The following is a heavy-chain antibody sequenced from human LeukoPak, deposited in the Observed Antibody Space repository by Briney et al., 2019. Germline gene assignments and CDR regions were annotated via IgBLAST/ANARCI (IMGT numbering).Heavy chain of an antibody. J-gene: IGHJ4*02. D-gene: IGHD2-2*01. CDR1: GFTVSSNY. Sequence: GGSLRLSCAASGFTVSSNYMSWVRQAPGKGLEWVSVIYSGGSTYYADSVKGRFTISRDNSKNKLYLQMNSLRAEDTAVYYCAGGGGVVVPAAFDYWGQGTLVTVSS. V-gene: IGHV3-53*01. CDR3: AGGGGVVVPAAFDY. CDR2: IYSGGST.